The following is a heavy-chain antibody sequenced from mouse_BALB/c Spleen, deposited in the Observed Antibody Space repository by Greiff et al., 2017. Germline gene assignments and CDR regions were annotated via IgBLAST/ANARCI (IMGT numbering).Heavy chain of an antibody. CDR2: ILPGSGST. Sequence: VQLQQSGAELMKPGASVKISCKATGYTFSSYWIEWVKQRPGHGLEWIGEILPGSGSTNYNEKFKGKATFTADTSSNTAYMQLSSLTSEDSAVYYCARRGPRVAYWGQGTLVTVSA. V-gene: IGHV1-9*01. J-gene: IGHJ3*01. CDR1: GYTFSSYW. CDR3: ARRGPRVAY.